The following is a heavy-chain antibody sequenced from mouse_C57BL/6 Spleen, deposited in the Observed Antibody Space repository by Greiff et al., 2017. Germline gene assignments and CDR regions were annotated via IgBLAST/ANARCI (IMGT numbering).Heavy chain of an antibody. J-gene: IGHJ3*01. CDR3: ARFGGSSPWFAY. V-gene: IGHV1-69*01. D-gene: IGHD1-1*01. Sequence: QVQLQQPGAELVMPGASVKLSCKASGYTFTSYWMHWVKQRPGQGLEWIGEVDPSDSYTNYNQKFKGKSTLTVDKSSSTAYMQLSSLTSEDSAVYYCARFGGSSPWFAYWGQGTLVTVSA. CDR1: GYTFTSYW. CDR2: VDPSDSYT.